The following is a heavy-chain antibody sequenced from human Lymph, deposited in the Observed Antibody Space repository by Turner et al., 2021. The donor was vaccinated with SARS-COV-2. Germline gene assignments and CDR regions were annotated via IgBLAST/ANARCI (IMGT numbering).Heavy chain of an antibody. CDR3: AKLCPTVSWEFPYAMDV. CDR1: GFTFNNYA. CDR2: ISGSGGST. V-gene: IGHV3-23*01. D-gene: IGHD3-16*01. J-gene: IGHJ6*02. Sequence: EVQLLESGGGLVQPGGSLRLSCAASGFTFNNYARSWVRQAPGKGLEWVSTISGSGGSTYYADSVKGRFTISRDNSKNTLYLQMKSLRAEDTAVYYCAKLCPTVSWEFPYAMDVWGQGTTVTVSS.